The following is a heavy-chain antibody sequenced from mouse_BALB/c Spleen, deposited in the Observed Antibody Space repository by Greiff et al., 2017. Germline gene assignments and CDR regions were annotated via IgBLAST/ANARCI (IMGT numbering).Heavy chain of an antibody. CDR1: GFNIKDTY. D-gene: IGHD1-1*01. J-gene: IGHJ4*01. CDR3: ARVGFTTVVEGDYAMDY. CDR2: IDPANGNT. Sequence: EVQLQQSGAELVKPGASVKLSCTASGFNIKDTYMHWVQQRPEQGLEWIGRIDPANGNTKYDPKFQGKATITADTSSNTAYLQLSSLTSEDTAVYYCARVGFTTVVEGDYAMDYWGQGTSVTVSS. V-gene: IGHV14-3*02.